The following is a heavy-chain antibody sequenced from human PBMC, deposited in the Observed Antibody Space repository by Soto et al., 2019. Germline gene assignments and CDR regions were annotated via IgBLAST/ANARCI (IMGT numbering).Heavy chain of an antibody. CDR3: ARVYSSSWRTQYFQH. CDR1: GFTFSNYA. V-gene: IGHV3-23*01. D-gene: IGHD6-13*01. CDR2: ITYSGGST. Sequence: PGGSLRLSCAASGFTFSNYAMSWVRQAPGKGLDWISTITYSGGSTYYADSVKGRFTISRHNSKNTLYLQMNSLRAEDTAVYYCARVYSSSWRTQYFQHWGQGTLVTVSS. J-gene: IGHJ1*01.